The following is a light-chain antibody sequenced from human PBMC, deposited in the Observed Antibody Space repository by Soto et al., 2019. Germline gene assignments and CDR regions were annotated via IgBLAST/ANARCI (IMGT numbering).Light chain of an antibody. CDR1: QGISTY. V-gene: IGKV1-39*01. CDR3: RQSYSTTWT. Sequence: DIQMTQSPSSLSASVGDRVTITCGASQGISTYLNWYQQKPGKAPKLLIYAASSLQSGVPSRFSGSGSETDFTLTISSLQPEDFATYSCRQSYSTTWTFGQGTKVDIK. J-gene: IGKJ1*01. CDR2: AAS.